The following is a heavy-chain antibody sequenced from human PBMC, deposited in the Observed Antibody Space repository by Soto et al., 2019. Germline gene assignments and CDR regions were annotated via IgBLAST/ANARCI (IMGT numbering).Heavy chain of an antibody. Sequence: LSLTCAASGFTFSSYAMSWVRQAPGKGLEWVSAISGSGGSTYYADSVKGRFTISRDNSKNTLYLQMNSLRAEDTAVYYCAKAPLVRITMIVVVSADYWGQGTLVTVSS. CDR2: ISGSGGST. CDR1: GFTFSSYA. J-gene: IGHJ4*02. D-gene: IGHD3-22*01. V-gene: IGHV3-23*01. CDR3: AKAPLVRITMIVVVSADY.